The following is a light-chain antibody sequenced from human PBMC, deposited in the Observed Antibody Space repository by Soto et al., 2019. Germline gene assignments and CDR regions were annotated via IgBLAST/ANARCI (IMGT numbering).Light chain of an antibody. J-gene: IGLJ3*02. CDR2: EVS. CDR3: GSYTTSSTLV. V-gene: IGLV2-14*01. CDR1: SSDVGGYNH. Sequence: QPVLTQPASVSGSPGQSITISCTGTSSDVGGYNHVSWYQQHPGKAPKLMIYEVSNRPSGLSNRFSGSKSGNTASLTISGLQADDEADYHCGSYTTSSTLVFGGGTKLTVL.